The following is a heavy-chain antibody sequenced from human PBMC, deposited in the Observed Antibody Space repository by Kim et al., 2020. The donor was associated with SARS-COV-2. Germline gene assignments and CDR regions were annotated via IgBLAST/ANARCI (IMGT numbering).Heavy chain of an antibody. V-gene: IGHV4-39*07. CDR3: ASDTYYDYVWGSYRRLGAFDR. D-gene: IGHD3-16*02. J-gene: IGHJ3*01. CDR1: GGSISSSSYY. Sequence: SETLSLTCTVSGGSISSSSYYWGWFRQPQGKGLEWIGSIYYSGCTYYNPSLKSRVTISVDTSKNQFSLKLSSVTAADTAVCYCASDTYYDYVWGSYRRLGAFDRCDQGTIVTVSS. CDR2: IYYSGCT.